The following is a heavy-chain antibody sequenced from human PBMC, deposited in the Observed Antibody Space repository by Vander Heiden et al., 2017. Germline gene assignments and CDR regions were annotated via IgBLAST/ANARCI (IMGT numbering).Heavy chain of an antibody. CDR1: GFTFGSYA. D-gene: IGHD2-21*02. J-gene: IGHJ3*02. CDR2: ISGSGGST. V-gene: IGHV3-23*01. Sequence: EVQLLEAGGSLVQPGGSLRRSCEAPGFTFGSYAVGWVRQAAGKGLEWVSAISGSGGSTYYADSVKGRFTISRDNSKNTLYLQMNSLRAEDTAVYYCAKDGAYCGGDCYFFDAFDIWGQETMVTVSS. CDR3: AKDGAYCGGDCYFFDAFDI.